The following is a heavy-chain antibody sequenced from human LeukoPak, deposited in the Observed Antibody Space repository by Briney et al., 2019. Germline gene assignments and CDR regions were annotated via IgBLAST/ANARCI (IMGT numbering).Heavy chain of an antibody. CDR1: GFSFSTAD. CDR3: AKDLFGSGSYEY. J-gene: IGHJ4*02. V-gene: IGHV3-30*02. D-gene: IGHD3-10*01. Sequence: GGSLRLSCAASGFSFSTADMHWVRQAPGKGLEWVAFLRSGGNDKYYAGSVKGRFTVSRDNSKNTLFLQMNSLRAEDTAVYYCAKDLFGSGSYEYWGQGTLVTVSS. CDR2: LRSGGNDK.